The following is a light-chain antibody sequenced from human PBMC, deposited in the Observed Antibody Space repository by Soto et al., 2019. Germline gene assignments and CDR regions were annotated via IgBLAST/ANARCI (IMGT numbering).Light chain of an antibody. Sequence: EIVLTQSPGTLSLSTGERATLSCRASQSVTSSYLAWYQQKPGQAPRLLIYAASSRDTGIPDRFSGSGSGTDFTLTISRLEPEDFAVYYCQQYGSSRWTFGQGTKVDIK. V-gene: IGKV3-20*01. CDR1: QSVTSSY. CDR3: QQYGSSRWT. J-gene: IGKJ1*01. CDR2: AAS.